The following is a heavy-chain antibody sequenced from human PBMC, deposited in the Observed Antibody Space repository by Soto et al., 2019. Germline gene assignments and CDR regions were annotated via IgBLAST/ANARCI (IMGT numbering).Heavy chain of an antibody. V-gene: IGHV3-30*03. CDR3: AREETWIQLWDY. CDR2: ISYDGSNK. J-gene: IGHJ4*01. Sequence: PGGVLRLSCSASGFTLSTYGMHWVRQTPGKGLEWVAVISYDGSNKYYADSVKGRFTISRDNAKNSLYLQMNSLRAEDTAVYYCAREETWIQLWDYWGQGTLVTVSS. D-gene: IGHD5-18*01. CDR1: GFTLSTYG.